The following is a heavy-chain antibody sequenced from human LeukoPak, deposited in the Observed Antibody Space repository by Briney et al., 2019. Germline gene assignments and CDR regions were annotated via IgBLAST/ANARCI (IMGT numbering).Heavy chain of an antibody. CDR1: GFTFSNYG. V-gene: IGHV3-33*01. CDR2: IWYDGINN. CDR3: ARDGGDGYSEGYFDY. J-gene: IGHJ4*02. D-gene: IGHD5-24*01. Sequence: GGSLRLSCVVSGFTFSNYGMHWVRQAPGKGLEWVAVIWYDGINNYYADSVKGRFSISRDNSKNTLYLQMNSLRVEDTAVYYCARDGGDGYSEGYFDYWGQGTLVTVSS.